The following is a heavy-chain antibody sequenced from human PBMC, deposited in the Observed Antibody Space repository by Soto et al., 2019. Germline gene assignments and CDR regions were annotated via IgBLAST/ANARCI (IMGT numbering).Heavy chain of an antibody. J-gene: IGHJ6*02. Sequence: GGSLRLSCAASGFTFDDYAMHWVRQAPWKGLEWVSGINWNSGSIGYADSVKGRFTISRDNAKTSLYLQMNSLRAEDTALYYCAKDRGSGSYAANYYYYGMDVWGQGTTVTVSS. CDR2: INWNSGSI. CDR3: AKDRGSGSYAANYYYYGMDV. CDR1: GFTFDDYA. V-gene: IGHV3-9*01. D-gene: IGHD3-10*01.